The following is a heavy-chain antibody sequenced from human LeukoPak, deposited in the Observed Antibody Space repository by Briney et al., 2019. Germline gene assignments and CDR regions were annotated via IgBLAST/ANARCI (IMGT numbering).Heavy chain of an antibody. CDR1: GFTFSSYA. Sequence: PGGSLRLSCAASGFTFSSYAMSWVRQAPGKGLEWVSAITGSGSSTYYADSVKGRFTISRDNSKNTLYLQMSSLRAEDTAVYYCAKDGMWDYDDSSGSWVEYWGEGALVTVSS. D-gene: IGHD3-22*01. V-gene: IGHV3-23*01. CDR2: ITGSGSST. J-gene: IGHJ4*02. CDR3: AKDGMWDYDDSSGSWVEY.